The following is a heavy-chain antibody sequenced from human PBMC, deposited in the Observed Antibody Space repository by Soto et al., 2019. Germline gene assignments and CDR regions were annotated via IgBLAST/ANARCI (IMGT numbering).Heavy chain of an antibody. CDR2: IKSDGSST. Sequence: EVQLVESGGGLVQPGGSLRLSCAASGFTFSNYWMHWVRQAPGEGLVWVSRIKSDGSSTSDADFVRGRFTISRDNAKNTVYPQMTSLRAEDTAVYYCASHVSQWRENNFDYWGQGTLVTVSS. D-gene: IGHD6-19*01. J-gene: IGHJ4*02. CDR1: GFTFSNYW. V-gene: IGHV3-74*01. CDR3: ASHVSQWRENNFDY.